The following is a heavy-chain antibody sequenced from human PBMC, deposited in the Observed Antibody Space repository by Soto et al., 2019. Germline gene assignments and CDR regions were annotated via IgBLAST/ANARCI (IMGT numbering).Heavy chain of an antibody. V-gene: IGHV3-30*03. J-gene: IGHJ6*02. D-gene: IGHD1-26*01. CDR1: VFTFNSYG. CDR2: ISYDSTKT. CDR3: ARTRSAWSDFHYYSLDV. Sequence: PGGSLRLSCAASVFTFNSYGMHWFRQVPVNVLEWVAFISYDSTKTYYADSVKGRFTISRDNSNSALYVQMNSLTGEDTAVYYCARTRSAWSDFHYYSLDVWGQGTTVTVSS.